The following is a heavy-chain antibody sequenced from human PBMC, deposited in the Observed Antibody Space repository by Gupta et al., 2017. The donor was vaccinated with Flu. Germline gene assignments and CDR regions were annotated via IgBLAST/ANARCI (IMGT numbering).Heavy chain of an antibody. CDR1: GSPCGSYD. CDR3: ARGRWAN. J-gene: IGHJ4*02. V-gene: IGHV3-48*03. Sequence: EVQLVEAGGGVVQLERSRRLSCAASGSPCGSYDMSWVRQAPGRGLEWVSFISSRAVTCDGDPVRGRFTISRNNAKNSLYLQMSGLRDEDTAVNYCARGRWANWGQGTLVTVSS. CDR2: ISSRAVT. D-gene: IGHD3-16*01.